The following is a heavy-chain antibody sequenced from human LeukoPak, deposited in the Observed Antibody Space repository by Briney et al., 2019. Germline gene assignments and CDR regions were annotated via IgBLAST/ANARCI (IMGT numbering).Heavy chain of an antibody. J-gene: IGHJ5*02. D-gene: IGHD2-15*01. CDR3: ARTADCSGGSCDSRGGVAGWFDP. V-gene: IGHV4-31*03. CDR2: IYYSGSA. CDR1: DGSISSGGYY. Sequence: SETLSLTCSVSDGSISSGGYYWSWIRQPPGKGLEWIGYIYYSGSAYYNPSLKSRVTISVDTSKNQFSLKLSSVTAADTAVYYCARTADCSGGSCDSRGGVAGWFDPWGQGTLVTVSS.